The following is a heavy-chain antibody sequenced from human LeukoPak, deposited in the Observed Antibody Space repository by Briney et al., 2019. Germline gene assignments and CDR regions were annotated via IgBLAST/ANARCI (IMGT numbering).Heavy chain of an antibody. V-gene: IGHV1-69*04. CDR1: GGTFSSYA. CDR2: IIPILGIA. J-gene: IGHJ1*01. Sequence: EASVKVSCKASGGTFSSYAISWVRQAPGQGLEWMGRIIPILGIANYAQKFQGRVTMTEDTSTDTAYMELSSLRSEDTAVYYCATAMVVTAIVRAGEYFQHWGQGTLVTVSS. D-gene: IGHD2-21*02. CDR3: ATAMVVTAIVRAGEYFQH.